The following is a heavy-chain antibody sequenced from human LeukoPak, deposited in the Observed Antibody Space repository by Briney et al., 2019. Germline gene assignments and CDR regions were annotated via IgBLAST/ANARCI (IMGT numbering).Heavy chain of an antibody. CDR1: GGSISNSNYY. V-gene: IGHV4-39*01. D-gene: IGHD5-24*01. Sequence: PSETLSLTCTVSGGSISNSNYYWGWVRQPPGKGLEWIGTIYYSGNTYYNPSLKSRVTISVDTSKNQFSLRLSSVTAADTAVYFCMRHEEEDGYNAKPFDFWGQGTLVTASS. J-gene: IGHJ4*02. CDR2: IYYSGNT. CDR3: MRHEEEDGYNAKPFDF.